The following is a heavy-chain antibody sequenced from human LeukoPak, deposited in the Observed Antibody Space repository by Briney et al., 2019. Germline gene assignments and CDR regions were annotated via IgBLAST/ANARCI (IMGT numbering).Heavy chain of an antibody. CDR3: ATIWWGSHWSPLRY. Sequence: SETLSLTCTVSGDSLSSYYWSWLRQPAGKGLEWIGRIYTSGSTNYNPSLKSRVTMSIDTSKNQFSLKLNSVTAADTAVYYCATIWWGSHWSPLRYWGQGTLVTVSS. CDR1: GDSLSSYY. D-gene: IGHD6-13*01. J-gene: IGHJ4*02. V-gene: IGHV4-4*07. CDR2: IYTSGST.